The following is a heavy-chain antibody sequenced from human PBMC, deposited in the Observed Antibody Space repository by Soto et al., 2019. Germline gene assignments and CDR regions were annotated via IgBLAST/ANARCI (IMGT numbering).Heavy chain of an antibody. V-gene: IGHV3-11*01. CDR1: GFDSIDYS. J-gene: IGHJ5*02. CDR3: ARVTRYSYSNYDWLDP. CDR2: FSQSGRTT. D-gene: IGHD4-4*01. Sequence: HVELLESGGGLVTPGGSLRLSCTASGFDSIDYSLAWIPRVPGKGLGGVSYFSQSGRTTYYADSVKGRFAASRDDAKNSLYLQMSSLRVEDTAVYYCARVTRYSYSNYDWLDPWGQGTLVTVSS.